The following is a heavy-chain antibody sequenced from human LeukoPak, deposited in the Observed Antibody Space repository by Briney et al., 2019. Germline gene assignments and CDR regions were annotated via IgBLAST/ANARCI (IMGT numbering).Heavy chain of an antibody. CDR2: INPTGGTT. J-gene: IGHJ3*02. CDR3: AREGHRSSSLLGAFDI. V-gene: IGHV1-46*01. Sequence: ASVKVSCKVSGYTFTSYYIHWVRQAPGQGPEWMGIINPTGGTTSYAQKFQGRVTMTRDTSTSTVYMELSSLRSEDTAVYHCAREGHRSSSLLGAFDIWGQGTMVTVSS. D-gene: IGHD6-13*01. CDR1: GYTFTSYY.